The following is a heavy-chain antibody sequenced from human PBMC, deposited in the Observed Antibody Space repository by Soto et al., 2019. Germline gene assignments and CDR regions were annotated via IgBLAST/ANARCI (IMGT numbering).Heavy chain of an antibody. V-gene: IGHV3-23*01. D-gene: IGHD3-3*01. J-gene: IGHJ4*01. Sequence: GGSLRLSCAASGFAFSDYTMNWVRQAPGKGLEWISTLGGSNGNIYYADSVKGRFTISRDNSKNTLYLQMNSLRAEDTAVYYCAKSAYDFWSGYHGFDYWGHGTPVTVSS. CDR2: LGGSNGNI. CDR1: GFAFSDYT. CDR3: AKSAYDFWSGYHGFDY.